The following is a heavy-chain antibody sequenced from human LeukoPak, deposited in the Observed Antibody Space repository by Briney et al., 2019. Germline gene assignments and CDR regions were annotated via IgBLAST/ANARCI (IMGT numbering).Heavy chain of an antibody. Sequence: PSETLSLTCGVSGGSISTYSWSWIRQPPGKGLEWIGLIYDGGSTYYNPSLKSRVSISLDMSKNHVSLKLNSVTSPDTAVYYCARAGPRREGYNFDYWGQGTLVTVSS. CDR1: GGSISTYS. V-gene: IGHV4-59*01. CDR2: IYDGGST. J-gene: IGHJ4*02. CDR3: ARAGPRREGYNFDY. D-gene: IGHD5-24*01.